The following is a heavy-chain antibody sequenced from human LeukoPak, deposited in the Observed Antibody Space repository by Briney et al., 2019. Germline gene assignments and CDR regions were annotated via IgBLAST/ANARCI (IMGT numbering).Heavy chain of an antibody. CDR2: IIPIFGTA. CDR3: ARGYCSSTSCAYYYYGMDV. V-gene: IGHV1-69*13. J-gene: IGHJ6*02. Sequence: SVKVSCKASGYTFTIYYIHWVRQAPGQGLEWMGGIIPIFGTANYAQKFQGRVTITADESTSTAYMELSSLRSEDTAVYYCARGYCSSTSCAYYYYGMDVWGQGTTVTVSS. CDR1: GYTFTIYY. D-gene: IGHD2-2*01.